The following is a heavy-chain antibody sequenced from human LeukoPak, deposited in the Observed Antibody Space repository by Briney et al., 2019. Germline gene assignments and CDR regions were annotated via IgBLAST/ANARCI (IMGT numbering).Heavy chain of an antibody. D-gene: IGHD5-12*01. J-gene: IGHJ4*02. Sequence: SETLSLTCTVSGGSISSYYWSWIRQPPGKGLEWIGYIYYSGSTNYNPSLKSRVTISVDTSKNQFSLKLSSVTAADTAVYYCARSEEYSGYDPFDYWGQGTPVTVSS. CDR1: GGSISSYY. CDR3: ARSEEYSGYDPFDY. V-gene: IGHV4-59*01. CDR2: IYYSGST.